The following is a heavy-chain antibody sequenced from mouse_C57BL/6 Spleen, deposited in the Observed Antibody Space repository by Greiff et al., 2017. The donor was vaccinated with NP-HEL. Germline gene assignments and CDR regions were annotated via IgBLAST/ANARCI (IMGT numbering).Heavy chain of an antibody. CDR1: GYTFTDYN. CDR3: ARKILGPFDY. J-gene: IGHJ2*01. CDR2: INPNNGGT. Sequence: VQLQQSGPELVKPGASVQIPCKASGYTFTDYNMDWVKQSHGKSLEWIGDINPNNGGTIYNQKFKGKATLTVDKSSSTAYMELRSLTSEDTAVYYCARKILGPFDYWGQGTTRTVSS. V-gene: IGHV1-18*01. D-gene: IGHD4-1*01.